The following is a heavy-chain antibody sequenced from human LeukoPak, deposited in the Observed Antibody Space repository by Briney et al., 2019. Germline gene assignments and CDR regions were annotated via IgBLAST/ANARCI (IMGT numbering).Heavy chain of an antibody. CDR1: GHSIGAGFV. Sequence: PSETLFLTCTVSGHSIGAGFVWGWIRQSPGKGLEWIGNIFHNGNTYYNPSLNGRVTMSPDTSRNQFSLTLTSVTAADTAVYFCARRGSITGWSFDYWGLGSLVTVSS. V-gene: IGHV4-38-2*02. CDR3: ARRGSITGWSFDY. CDR2: IFHNGNT. D-gene: IGHD1-14*01. J-gene: IGHJ4*02.